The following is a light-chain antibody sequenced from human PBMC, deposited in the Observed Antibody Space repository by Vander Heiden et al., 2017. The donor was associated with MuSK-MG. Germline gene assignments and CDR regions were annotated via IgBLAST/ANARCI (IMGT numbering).Light chain of an antibody. CDR3: YQSYNTPRT. CDR2: AAS. J-gene: IGKJ1*01. V-gene: IGKV1-39*01. CDR1: ETISVF. Sequence: DIQMTQSPSSLSASVGDRVTITCRASETISVFLNWYHQKPGKAPSLLIHAASTLQRGVPSRISGSGSGTEFTLTISSLQPEDFGTYYCYQSYNTPRTFGQGTRV.